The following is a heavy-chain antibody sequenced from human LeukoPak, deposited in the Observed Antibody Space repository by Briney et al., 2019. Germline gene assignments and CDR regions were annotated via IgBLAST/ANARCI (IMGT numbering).Heavy chain of an antibody. D-gene: IGHD5-18*01. CDR1: GGSISSGDYY. J-gene: IGHJ4*02. CDR3: ARSGWIQLWSSFDY. V-gene: IGHV4-30-4*02. CDR2: IYYSGST. Sequence: PSETLSLTCTVSGGSISSGDYYWSWIRQPPGKGLEWIGYIYYSGSTYYNPSLKSRVTISVDTSKNQFSLKLSSVTAADTAVYYCARSGWIQLWSSFDYWGQGTLVTVSS.